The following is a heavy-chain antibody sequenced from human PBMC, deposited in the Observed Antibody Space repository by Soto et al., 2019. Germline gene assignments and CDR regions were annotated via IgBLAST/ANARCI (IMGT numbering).Heavy chain of an antibody. CDR1: GFTFSDYA. CDR2: ISDSGDST. Sequence: GGSLRLSCAASGFTFSDYAMNWVRQAPGKGLEWVSGISDSGDSTFYADSVKGRFTVSRDNSKNTLYLQLSSLRAEDTAIYYCAKGRCASCYFADYWGQGSLVTVSS. V-gene: IGHV3-23*01. CDR3: AKGRCASCYFADY. D-gene: IGHD2-21*01. J-gene: IGHJ4*02.